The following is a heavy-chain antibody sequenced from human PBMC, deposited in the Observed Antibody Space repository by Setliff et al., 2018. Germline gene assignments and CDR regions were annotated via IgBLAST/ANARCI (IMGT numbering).Heavy chain of an antibody. CDR3: TRSRAPRVVLAADFDL. CDR1: GYNFITLG. CDR2: XXXXXXXX. D-gene: IGHD2-15*01. J-gene: IGHJ4*02. V-gene: IGHV1-18*01. Sequence: SVKVSCKTXGYNFITLGINWVRQAPGQGLXWMXXXXXXXXXXXXXXXXXXXXSVTAXTSSKTAYMELRSLTSDDTAVYFCTRSRAPRVVLAADFDLWGQGTLVTVSS.